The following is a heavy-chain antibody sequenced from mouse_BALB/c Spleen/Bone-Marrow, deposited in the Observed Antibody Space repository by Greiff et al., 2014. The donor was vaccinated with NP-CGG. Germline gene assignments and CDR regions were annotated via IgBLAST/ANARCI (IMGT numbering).Heavy chain of an antibody. Sequence: LQQSGSELVRPGASVKLSCKASGYTFINYWMHWVKQRPGQGLEWIGNIYPGSGTTNYDEKSKTKATLTVDTFSSTSYMQLSSLTSEDSAVYYCTKGNYFFDYWGQGTTLTVSS. J-gene: IGHJ2*01. D-gene: IGHD2-1*01. V-gene: IGHV1S22*01. CDR1: GYTFINYW. CDR3: TKGNYFFDY. CDR2: IYPGSGTT.